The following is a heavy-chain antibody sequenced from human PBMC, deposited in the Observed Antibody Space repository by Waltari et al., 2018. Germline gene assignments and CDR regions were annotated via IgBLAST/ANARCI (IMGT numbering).Heavy chain of an antibody. CDR2: INHSGST. CDR1: GGSFSGYY. Sequence: QVQLQQWGAGLLKPSETLSLTCAVYGGSFSGYYWSWIRQPPGKGLEWIGEINHSGSTNYNPSLKSRVTISVDTSKNQFSLKLSSVTAADTAVYYCARKGARLRSIPNWYFDLWGRGTLVTVSS. CDR3: ARKGARLRSIPNWYFDL. V-gene: IGHV4-34*01. J-gene: IGHJ2*01. D-gene: IGHD3-3*01.